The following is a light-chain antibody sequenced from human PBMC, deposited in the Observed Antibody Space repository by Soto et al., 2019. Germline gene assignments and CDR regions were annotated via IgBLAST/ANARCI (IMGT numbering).Light chain of an antibody. CDR1: QSISSW. Sequence: DIQMTQSPSTLSASVGDRVTITCRASQSISSWLAWYQQKPGKAPKLLIYKASSLESGVPSRFSGSGSGTEFTLTFSSLQPDDFATYYCQQYKSFPWTFGQGTKVEIK. CDR2: KAS. J-gene: IGKJ1*01. CDR3: QQYKSFPWT. V-gene: IGKV1-5*03.